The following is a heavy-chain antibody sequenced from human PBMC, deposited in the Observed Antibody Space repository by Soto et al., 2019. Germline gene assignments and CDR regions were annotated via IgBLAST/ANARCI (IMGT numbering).Heavy chain of an antibody. CDR3: ARSPVEIVATSLDWFDS. Sequence: EVQLVESGGGLVKPGGSLRLSCAASGFTFSSYSMNWVRQAPGKGLEWVSSISSSSTYIYYADSVKGRFTISRDNAKNALYLQMNSLRVEDTAVYYCARSPVEIVATSLDWFDSWGQGTLVTVSS. V-gene: IGHV3-21*01. J-gene: IGHJ5*01. CDR1: GFTFSSYS. CDR2: ISSSSTYI. D-gene: IGHD5-12*01.